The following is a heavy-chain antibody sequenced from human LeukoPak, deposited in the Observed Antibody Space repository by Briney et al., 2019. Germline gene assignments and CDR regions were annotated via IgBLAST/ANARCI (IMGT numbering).Heavy chain of an antibody. CDR1: GGSISSYY. Sequence: PSETLSLTCTVSGGSISSYYWSWIRQPPGKGLEWIGYIYYSGSTNYNPSLKSRVTISVDTSKNQFSLKLSSVTAADTAVYYCARHRSSGWYSRRNYYYYMDVWGKGTTGTVSS. D-gene: IGHD6-19*01. CDR2: IYYSGST. J-gene: IGHJ6*03. V-gene: IGHV4-59*08. CDR3: ARHRSSGWYSRRNYYYYMDV.